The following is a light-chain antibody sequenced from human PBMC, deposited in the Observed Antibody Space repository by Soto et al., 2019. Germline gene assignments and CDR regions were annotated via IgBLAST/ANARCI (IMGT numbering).Light chain of an antibody. CDR1: QSVSSSY. CDR3: QQYGSSSWT. J-gene: IGKJ1*01. CDR2: GAS. Sequence: EIVLTQSPGTLSLSPGERATLSCRASQSVSSSYLASYQQKPGQAPRLRIYGASSRATGIPDRFSGSESGTDFTLSISRLEPEDYAVYYCQQYGSSSWTFGQGTKVEIK. V-gene: IGKV3-20*01.